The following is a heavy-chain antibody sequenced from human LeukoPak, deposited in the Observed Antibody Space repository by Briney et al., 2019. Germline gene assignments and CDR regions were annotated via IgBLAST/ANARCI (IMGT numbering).Heavy chain of an antibody. CDR3: VRAAGAGTGENYYYGLDV. D-gene: IGHD6-19*01. CDR1: GFTFSSYG. J-gene: IGHJ6*02. Sequence: GGSLRLSCAASGFTFSSYGMHWVRQAPGKGLEWVAVISYDGSNKYYADSVKGRFTISRDNSKNTLYLQMNSLKTEDTAVYFCVRAAGAGTGENYYYGLDVWGQGTTVTVSS. CDR2: ISYDGSNK. V-gene: IGHV3-30*03.